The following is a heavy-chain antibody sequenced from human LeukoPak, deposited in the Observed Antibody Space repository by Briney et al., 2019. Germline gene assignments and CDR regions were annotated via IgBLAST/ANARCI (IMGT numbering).Heavy chain of an antibody. CDR3: AKRVVGGGYDFQH. CDR1: GFTFSSYW. Sequence: GGSLRLSCAASGFTFSSYWMHWVRQAPGKGLVWVSRINSDGSSTSYADSVKGRFTISRDNAKNTLYLQMNSLRAEDTAVYYCAKRVVGGGYDFQHWGQGTLVTVSS. D-gene: IGHD2-15*01. CDR2: INSDGSST. V-gene: IGHV3-74*01. J-gene: IGHJ1*01.